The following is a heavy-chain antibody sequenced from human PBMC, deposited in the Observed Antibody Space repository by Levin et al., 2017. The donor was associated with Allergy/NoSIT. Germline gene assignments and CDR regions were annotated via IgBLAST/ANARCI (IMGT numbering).Heavy chain of an antibody. D-gene: IGHD5-24*01. CDR1: GFTFSSYA. CDR2: ISYDGSNK. Sequence: GGSLRLSCAASGFTFSSYAMHWVRQAPGKGLEWVAVISYDGSNKYYADSVKGRFTISRDNSKNTLYLQMNSLRAEDTAVYYCSRGYIRGGVDYWGQGTLVTVSS. J-gene: IGHJ4*02. CDR3: SRGYIRGGVDY. V-gene: IGHV3-30*04.